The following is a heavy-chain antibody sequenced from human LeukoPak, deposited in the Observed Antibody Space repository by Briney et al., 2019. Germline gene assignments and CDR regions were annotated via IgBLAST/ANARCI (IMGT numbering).Heavy chain of an antibody. J-gene: IGHJ3*01. CDR2: IWYDATYK. CDR3: VKDDSSGYYPYPSAFDL. V-gene: IGHV3-33*06. Sequence: GGSLRLSCAASGFNFSLYGMHWVRQAPGKGLEWVAVIWYDATYKYYADSVKGRFTISRDNSKNTLSLQMNSLRAEDTAVYYCVKDDSSGYYPYPSAFDLWGRGTMVTVSS. D-gene: IGHD3-22*01. CDR1: GFNFSLYG.